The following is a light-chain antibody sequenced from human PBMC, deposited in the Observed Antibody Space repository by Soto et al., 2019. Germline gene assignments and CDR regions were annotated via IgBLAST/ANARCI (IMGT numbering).Light chain of an antibody. CDR1: QSVSSSY. CDR2: GAS. CDR3: QQYGSSPNT. J-gene: IGKJ2*01. V-gene: IGKV3-20*01. Sequence: EIVLTQSPGTLSLSLGERATLSCRASQSVSSSYLAWYQQKPGQAPCLLIYGASSRATCIPDRFSGSGSGTDFTLTISRLEPEDFAVYYCQQYGSSPNTFGQGTKLEIK.